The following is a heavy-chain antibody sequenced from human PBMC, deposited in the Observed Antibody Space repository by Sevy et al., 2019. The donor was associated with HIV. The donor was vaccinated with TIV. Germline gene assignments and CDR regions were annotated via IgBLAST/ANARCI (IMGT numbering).Heavy chain of an antibody. J-gene: IGHJ6*02. Sequence: ASVKVSCKASGYTFTSYGISWVRQAPGQGLEWMGWISAYNGNTNYAQKLQGRVTMTTDTSTSTAYMELRSLRSDDTAVYYGARDLDVKGIAVADPGAYYYYGMDVWGQGTTVTVSS. V-gene: IGHV1-18*01. CDR2: ISAYNGNT. CDR1: GYTFTSYG. D-gene: IGHD6-19*01. CDR3: ARDLDVKGIAVADPGAYYYYGMDV.